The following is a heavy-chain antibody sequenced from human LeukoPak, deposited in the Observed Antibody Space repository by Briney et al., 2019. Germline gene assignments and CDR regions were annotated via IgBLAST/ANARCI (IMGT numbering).Heavy chain of an antibody. CDR2: IYHSGST. V-gene: IGHV4-59*08. J-gene: IGHJ4*02. Sequence: GSLRLSCAGSGFTFSNAWMSWIRQPPGKGLEWIGNIYHSGSTYYTPSLKSRVTISVDTSKNQFSLNLSSVTAADTAVYYCARHRGDFGDSRGNFDSWGQGTLVTVSS. D-gene: IGHD4-17*01. CDR3: ARHRGDFGDSRGNFDS. CDR1: GFTFSNAW.